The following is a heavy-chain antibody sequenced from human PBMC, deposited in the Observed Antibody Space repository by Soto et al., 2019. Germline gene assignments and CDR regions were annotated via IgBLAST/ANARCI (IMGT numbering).Heavy chain of an antibody. Sequence: GASVKVSCKASGYTFTSYAMHWVRQAPGQRLEWMGWINAGNGNTKYSQKFQGRVTITRDTSASTAYMELSSLRSEDTAVYYCARCESGYSYGYELDPWGQGTPVTVSS. D-gene: IGHD5-18*01. V-gene: IGHV1-3*01. CDR1: GYTFTSYA. CDR3: ARCESGYSYGYELDP. CDR2: INAGNGNT. J-gene: IGHJ5*02.